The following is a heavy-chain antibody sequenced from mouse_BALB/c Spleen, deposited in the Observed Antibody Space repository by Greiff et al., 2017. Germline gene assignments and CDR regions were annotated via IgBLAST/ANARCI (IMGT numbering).Heavy chain of an antibody. CDR3: TRLLPRDY. CDR2: IYPGSGST. CDR1: GYTFTSYW. D-gene: IGHD2-12*01. J-gene: IGHJ2*01. V-gene: IGHV1S22*01. Sequence: LQQPGSELVRPGASVKLSCKASGYTFTSYWMHWVKQRPGQGLEWIGNIYPGSGSTNYDEKFKSKATLTVDTSSSTAYMQLSSLTSEDSAVYYCTRLLPRDYWGQGTTLSVSS.